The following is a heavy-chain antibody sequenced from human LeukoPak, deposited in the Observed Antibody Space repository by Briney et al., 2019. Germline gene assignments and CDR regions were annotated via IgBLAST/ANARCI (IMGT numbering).Heavy chain of an antibody. Sequence: ASVKVSCKASGYTFTSYYMHWVRQAPGQGLEWMGIINPSGGSTSYAQKFQGRVTMTRDTSTSTAYMELSSLRSEDTAVYYCARAGGYCGRISCPYYFDYWDQGSLVAVSS. CDR2: INPSGGST. CDR1: GYTFTSYY. V-gene: IGHV1-46*01. CDR3: ARAGGYCGRISCPYYFDY. J-gene: IGHJ4*02. D-gene: IGHD2-15*01.